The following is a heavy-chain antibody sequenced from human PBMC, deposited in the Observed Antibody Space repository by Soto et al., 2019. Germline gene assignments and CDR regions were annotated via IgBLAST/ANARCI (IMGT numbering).Heavy chain of an antibody. D-gene: IGHD5-12*01. CDR3: ACHIVATGDGYYYGMDV. V-gene: IGHV1-69*01. CDR2: IIPIFGTA. CDR1: GGTFSSYA. J-gene: IGHJ6*02. Sequence: QVQLVQSGAEVKKPGSSVKVSCKASGGTFSSYAISWVRQAPGQGLEWMGGIIPIFGTANYAQKFQGRVTITADESTSTAYMELSSLRSEDTAVYYCACHIVATGDGYYYGMDVWGQETTVTVSS.